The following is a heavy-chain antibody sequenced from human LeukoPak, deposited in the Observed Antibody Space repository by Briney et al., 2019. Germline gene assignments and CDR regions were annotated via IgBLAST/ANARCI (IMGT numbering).Heavy chain of an antibody. D-gene: IGHD3-3*01. Sequence: PGGSLRLSCAASGFTFSSYSMNWVRQAPGKGLEWVSSISSSSSYIYYADSVKGRFTISRDNAKNSLYLQMNSLRAEDTAVYYCARESARITIFGVAPPAFDYWGQGTLVTVSS. CDR3: ARESARITIFGVAPPAFDY. CDR2: ISSSSSYI. J-gene: IGHJ4*02. V-gene: IGHV3-21*01. CDR1: GFTFSSYS.